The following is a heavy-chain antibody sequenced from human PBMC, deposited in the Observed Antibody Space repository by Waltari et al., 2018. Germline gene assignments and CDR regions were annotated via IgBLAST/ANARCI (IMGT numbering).Heavy chain of an antibody. CDR1: GFTFSSYA. V-gene: IGHV3-64*01. CDR3: ARDHRVNSSSWYRGGHYYYYYYMDV. CDR2: ISSNGGST. D-gene: IGHD6-13*01. J-gene: IGHJ6*03. Sequence: EVQLVESGGGLVQPGGSLRLSCAASGFTFSSYAMHWVRQAPGKGLEYVSAISSNGGSTYYENSGKGRFTISRDNSKNTLYLQMGSLRAEDTAVYYCARDHRVNSSSWYRGGHYYYYYYMDVWGKGTTVTVSS.